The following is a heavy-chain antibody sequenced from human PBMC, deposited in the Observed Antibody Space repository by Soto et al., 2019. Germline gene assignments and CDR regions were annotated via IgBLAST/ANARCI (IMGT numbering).Heavy chain of an antibody. V-gene: IGHV3-23*01. CDR1: GFTFSSYA. CDR2: ISGNGGYT. J-gene: IGHJ4*02. CDR3: AKGKANTVFGVDTLFDY. D-gene: IGHD3-3*01. Sequence: GGSLRLSCAASGFTFSSYAMTWVRQAPGKGLEWVSTISGNGGYTYYSDSVRGRFTISRDNSKKMLYLQMDSLRADDTGVFYCAKGKANTVFGVDTLFDYWGQGTQVTSPQ.